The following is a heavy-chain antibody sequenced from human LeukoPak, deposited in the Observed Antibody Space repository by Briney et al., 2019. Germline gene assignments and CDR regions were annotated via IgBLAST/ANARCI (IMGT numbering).Heavy chain of an antibody. D-gene: IGHD2-15*01. CDR1: GGSISSGGYY. J-gene: IGHJ6*02. V-gene: IGHV4-61*08. Sequence: PSETLSLTCTVSGGSISSGGYYWSWIRQPPGKGLEWIGYIYYSGSTNYNPSLKSRDTISVDTSKNQFSLKLSSVTAADTAVYYCARGGVDYGMDVWGQGTTVTVSS. CDR3: ARGGVDYGMDV. CDR2: IYYSGST.